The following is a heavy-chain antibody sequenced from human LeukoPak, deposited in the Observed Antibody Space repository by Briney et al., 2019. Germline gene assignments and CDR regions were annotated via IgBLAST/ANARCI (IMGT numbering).Heavy chain of an antibody. J-gene: IGHJ4*02. CDR3: ARDPTPRRRDYFDY. Sequence: GGSLRLSYAASGFTFSAYAMHWVRQAPGKGLEWVAVISFDGSNSYYPDSVKGRFTISRDNSKNTLYLQMDSLRGEDTAVYFCARDPTPRRRDYFDYWGQGTLVVVSS. CDR1: GFTFSAYA. V-gene: IGHV3-30*01. CDR2: ISFDGSNS.